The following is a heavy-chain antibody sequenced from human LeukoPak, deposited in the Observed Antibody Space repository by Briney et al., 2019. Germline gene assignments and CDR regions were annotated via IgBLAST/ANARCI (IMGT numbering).Heavy chain of an antibody. V-gene: IGHV1-69*10. CDR2: IIPILGTA. D-gene: IGHD3-10*01. CDR3: ARFWYITRKGFDP. J-gene: IGHJ5*02. Sequence: GASVKVSCKASGYTCTSYYIFWVRQAHGQGLEWMGGIIPILGTANYAQKFQGRVTIIADKSTSTAYMELSSLRSEDTAVYYCARFWYITRKGFDPWGQGTLVTVSS. CDR1: GYTCTSYY.